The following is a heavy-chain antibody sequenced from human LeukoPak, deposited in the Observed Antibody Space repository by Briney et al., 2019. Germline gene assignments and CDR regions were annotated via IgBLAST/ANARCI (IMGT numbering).Heavy chain of an antibody. CDR3: ARGGGY. Sequence: NPSETLSLTCAVYGGSFSGYYWSWIRQPPGKGLEWIGEINHSGSTNYNPSLNSRVTISVDTSKNQFSLKLSSVTAADTAVYYCARGGGYWGQGTLVTVSS. J-gene: IGHJ4*02. V-gene: IGHV4-34*01. CDR1: GGSFSGYY. D-gene: IGHD2-15*01. CDR2: INHSGST.